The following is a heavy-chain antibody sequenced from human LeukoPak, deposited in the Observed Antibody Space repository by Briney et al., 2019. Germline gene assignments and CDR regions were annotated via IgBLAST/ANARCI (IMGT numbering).Heavy chain of an antibody. D-gene: IGHD3-3*02. CDR2: ISGSGGST. V-gene: IGHV3-23*01. Sequence: AGGSLRLSCAASGFTFSSYAMRWVRQAPGKGLEWVAAISGSGGSTYYADSVKGRFTISRDNSKNTLYLQMNSLRAEDTAVYYCAKDSFMGGTNRWFDPWGQGTLVTVSS. CDR3: AKDSFMGGTNRWFDP. CDR1: GFTFSSYA. J-gene: IGHJ5*02.